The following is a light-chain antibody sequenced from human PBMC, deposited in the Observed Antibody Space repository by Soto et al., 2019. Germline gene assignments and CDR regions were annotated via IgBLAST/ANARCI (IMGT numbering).Light chain of an antibody. J-gene: IGLJ2*01. CDR2: GNS. CDR3: QSYDSSLSALVV. Sequence: QAVVTQPPSVSGAPGQRVTISCTGSSSNIGAGYDVHWYQQLPGTAPKLLIYGNSNRPSGVPDRSSGSKSGTSASLAITGLQAEDEADYYCQSYDSSLSALVVFGGGTKLTVL. CDR1: SSNIGAGYD. V-gene: IGLV1-40*01.